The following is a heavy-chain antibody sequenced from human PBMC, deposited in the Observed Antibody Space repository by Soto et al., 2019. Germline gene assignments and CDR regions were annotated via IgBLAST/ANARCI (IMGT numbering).Heavy chain of an antibody. CDR3: ARGARYYGSGTYNWFDP. V-gene: IGHV4-30-4*01. J-gene: IGHJ5*02. CDR2: IYYSGST. D-gene: IGHD3-10*01. Sequence: SETLSLTCTVSGGSISSGDYYWSWIRQPPGKGLEWIGYIYYSGSTYYNPSLKSRVTISVDTSKNQFSLKLSSVTAADTAVYYCARGARYYGSGTYNWFDPWGKGTLVPVS. CDR1: GGSISSGDYY.